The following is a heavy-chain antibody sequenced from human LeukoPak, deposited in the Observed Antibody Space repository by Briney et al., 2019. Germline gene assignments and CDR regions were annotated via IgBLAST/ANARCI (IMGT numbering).Heavy chain of an antibody. D-gene: IGHD5-12*01. Sequence: QAGGSLRLSCAASGFTFDDYAMHWVRQAPGKGLEWVSGISWNGGSIGYADSVKGRFTISRDNAKNSLYLQMNSLRAEDTALYYCAKDGGYSGYDPQEYFHHWGQGTLVTVSS. CDR3: AKDGGYSGYDPQEYFHH. J-gene: IGHJ1*01. V-gene: IGHV3-9*01. CDR2: ISWNGGSI. CDR1: GFTFDDYA.